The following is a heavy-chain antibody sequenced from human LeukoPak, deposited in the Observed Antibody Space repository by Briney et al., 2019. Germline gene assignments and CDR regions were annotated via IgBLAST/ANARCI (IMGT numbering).Heavy chain of an antibody. CDR2: IKQDGSDK. V-gene: IGHV3-7*01. CDR1: GSTFSSYW. J-gene: IGHJ4*02. Sequence: GGSLRLSCAASGSTFSSYWMTWVRQAPGKGLEWVASIKQDGSDKNYVDSVKGRFTISRDNAKNSLYLQMNSLRDEDTAVYYCARTRLSSDCWGQGTLVTVSS. D-gene: IGHD2/OR15-2a*01. CDR3: ARTRLSSDC.